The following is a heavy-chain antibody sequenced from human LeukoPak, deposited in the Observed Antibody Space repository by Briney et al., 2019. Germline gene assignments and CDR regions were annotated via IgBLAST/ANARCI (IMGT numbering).Heavy chain of an antibody. CDR1: GFPFSSYA. D-gene: IGHD6-19*01. Sequence: GGSLRLSCAASGFPFSSYAMKWVRQAPGKGLEWVSGISGSGGGTYYADSAKGRFTISRDNSKNTLYLQMNSLRAEDTATYYCARSVHSSGWYVSWGQGTLVTVSS. J-gene: IGHJ5*02. V-gene: IGHV3-23*01. CDR2: ISGSGGGT. CDR3: ARSVHSSGWYVS.